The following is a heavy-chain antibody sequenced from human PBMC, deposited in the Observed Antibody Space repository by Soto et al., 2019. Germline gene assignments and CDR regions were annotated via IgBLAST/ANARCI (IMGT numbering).Heavy chain of an antibody. J-gene: IGHJ4*02. D-gene: IGHD2-2*01. CDR1: GGSISNGDYY. V-gene: IGHV4-31*03. CDR3: ARDAPETAPY. CDR2: INYRGST. Sequence: QVQLQESGPGLVKPSQTLSLTCTVSGGSISNGDYYWNWIRQHPEKGLEWIWYINYRGSTFYNPSLKSRIIISVEKSKNQFSLKLSSVTAADTAVYYCARDAPETAPYWGQGTLVTVTS.